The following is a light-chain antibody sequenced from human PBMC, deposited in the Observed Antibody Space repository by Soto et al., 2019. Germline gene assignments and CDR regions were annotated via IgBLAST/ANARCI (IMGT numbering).Light chain of an antibody. V-gene: IGKV3D-15*01. J-gene: IGKJ4*01. CDR1: QTVSND. Sequence: ERVMTQSPATLSVSPGEKATPSCRASQTVSNDLAWYQQKPGQAPRLLMYFASTRATGIRARFSGSGSGTEFTLTISSLQSEDFAIYYCQQYNEWPVTFGGGTKVETK. CDR3: QQYNEWPVT. CDR2: FAS.